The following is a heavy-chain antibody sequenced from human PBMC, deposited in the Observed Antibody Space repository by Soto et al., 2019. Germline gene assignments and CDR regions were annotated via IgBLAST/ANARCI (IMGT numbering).Heavy chain of an antibody. Sequence: GGSLRLSCAASGFTFSSYWMSWVRQAPGKGLEWVANIKQDESEKHYVDSVKGRFSISRDNAENSLYLQMNSLRAEDTAVYYCANLKGAFYDYIWGSYRPQDPWGQGTLVTVSS. CDR3: ANLKGAFYDYIWGSYRPQDP. CDR2: IKQDESEK. D-gene: IGHD3-16*02. J-gene: IGHJ5*02. V-gene: IGHV3-7*01. CDR1: GFTFSSYW.